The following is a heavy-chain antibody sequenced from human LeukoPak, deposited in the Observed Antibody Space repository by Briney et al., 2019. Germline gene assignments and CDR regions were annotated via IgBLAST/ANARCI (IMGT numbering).Heavy chain of an antibody. J-gene: IGHJ5*02. Sequence: PSETLSLTCTVSGGSIRSSYYYWGWIRQPPGKGLEWIGSIYDSGSTYYNPSLKSRVTISVDTSKNQFSLKLNSVTAADTAVYYCASRTVVTPRYNWFDPWGQGTLVTVSS. V-gene: IGHV4-39*01. CDR1: GGSIRSSYYY. CDR2: IYDSGST. D-gene: IGHD4-23*01. CDR3: ASRTVVTPRYNWFDP.